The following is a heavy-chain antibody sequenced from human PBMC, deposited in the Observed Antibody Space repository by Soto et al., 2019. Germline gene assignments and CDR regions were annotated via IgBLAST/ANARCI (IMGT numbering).Heavy chain of an antibody. CDR3: ARGSLLWFGVSNEYYFDD. CDR1: GFTFSSYA. J-gene: IGHJ4*02. Sequence: QPGGSLRLSCAASGFTFSSYAMHWVRQAPGKGLEWVAVISYDGSNKYYADSVKGRFTISRDNSKNTLYLQMNSLRAEDTAVYYCARGSLLWFGVSNEYYFDDWGKGTLVTVPT. CDR2: ISYDGSNK. V-gene: IGHV3-30-3*01. D-gene: IGHD3-10*01.